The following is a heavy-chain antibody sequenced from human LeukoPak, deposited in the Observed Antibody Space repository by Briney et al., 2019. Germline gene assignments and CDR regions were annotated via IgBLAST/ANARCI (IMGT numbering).Heavy chain of an antibody. Sequence: GGSLRLSCAASGVTFSSYGMHWVRQAPGKGLEWVAVISYDGSNKYYADSVKGRFTISRDNSKNTLYLQMNSLRAEDTAVYYCAKGRRSSYYYGSGSYYNDAFDIWSQGTMVTVSS. D-gene: IGHD3-10*01. V-gene: IGHV3-30*18. CDR2: ISYDGSNK. CDR3: AKGRRSSYYYGSGSYYNDAFDI. CDR1: GVTFSSYG. J-gene: IGHJ3*02.